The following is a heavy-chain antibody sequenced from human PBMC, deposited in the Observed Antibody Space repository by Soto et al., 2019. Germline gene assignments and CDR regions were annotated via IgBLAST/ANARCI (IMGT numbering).Heavy chain of an antibody. CDR2: MNASNGNT. J-gene: IGHJ3*02. CDR3: ARDPGIAVASIGSFDI. CDR1: GYTFTSYD. D-gene: IGHD6-19*01. V-gene: IGHV1-18*01. Sequence: ASVKVSCKASGYTFTSYDINWVRQATGQRLEWMGWMNASNGNTNYAQKLQGRVTMTTDTSTSTAYMELRSLRSDDTAVYYCARDPGIAVASIGSFDIWGQGQWSSSPQ.